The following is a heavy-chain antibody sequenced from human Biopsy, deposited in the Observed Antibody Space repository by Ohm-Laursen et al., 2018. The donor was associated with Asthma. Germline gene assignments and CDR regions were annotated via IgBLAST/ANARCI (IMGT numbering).Heavy chain of an antibody. J-gene: IGHJ4*02. Sequence: SSLRLSCTASVLTFSSYGMVWVRLAPGKGLEWVAVISFDGSNKDFADSVKGRFTISRDNSKNTMYLEMNSLRAEDTAVYYCPKDVFPGWEVRRGPDYWGQGTLVTVSA. CDR2: ISFDGSNK. V-gene: IGHV3-30*18. D-gene: IGHD1-26*01. CDR3: PKDVFPGWEVRRGPDY. CDR1: VLTFSSYG.